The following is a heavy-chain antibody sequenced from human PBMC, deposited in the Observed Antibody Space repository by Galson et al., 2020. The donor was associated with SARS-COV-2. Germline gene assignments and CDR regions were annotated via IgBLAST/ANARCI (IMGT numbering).Heavy chain of an antibody. CDR1: GGSIKTSNYY. CDR3: ARDYSSSSGADF. Sequence: SETLSLTCSLSGGSIKTSNYYWGWIRQFPGKGLEWIGSFYYGGDTYYNPSLHSRVTISPDPSKNQFSLTLRSVTAADTAVYYCARDYSSSSGADFWGQGTLVTVSS. D-gene: IGHD6-6*01. V-gene: IGHV4-39*07. J-gene: IGHJ4*02. CDR2: FYYGGDT.